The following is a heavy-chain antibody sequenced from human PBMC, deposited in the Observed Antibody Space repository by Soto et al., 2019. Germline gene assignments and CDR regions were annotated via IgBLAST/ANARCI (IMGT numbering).Heavy chain of an antibody. CDR2: LYDVDGS. CDR1: GLTISGKKY. V-gene: IGHV3-53*01. D-gene: IGHD1-1*01. J-gene: IGHJ3*01. CDR3: ATWHERVHAYDV. Sequence: DVQLVESGGGLIQPGESLRLSCAAFGLTISGKKYVAWVRQAPGKGLEWVSALYDVDGSFYADSVKGRFTTSSDSSKTTVYLQMNDLRPHDTAVYDCATWHERVHAYDVWGQGTTVTVSS.